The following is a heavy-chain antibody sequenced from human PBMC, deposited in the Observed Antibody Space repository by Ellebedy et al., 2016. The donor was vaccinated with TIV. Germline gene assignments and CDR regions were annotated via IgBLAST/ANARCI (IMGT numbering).Heavy chain of an antibody. V-gene: IGHV1-18*04. CDR1: GYTFTRYG. J-gene: IGHJ4*02. D-gene: IGHD4-11*01. CDR3: ARDSNTWDLDY. Sequence: AASVKVSCKASGYTFTRYGISWARQAPGHGLEWMAWISIYDDDINFAPMFQDRITMTTDTSTSTAYMELRSLRPDDTAVYYCARDSNTWDLDYWGQGTLVTVSS. CDR2: ISIYDDDI.